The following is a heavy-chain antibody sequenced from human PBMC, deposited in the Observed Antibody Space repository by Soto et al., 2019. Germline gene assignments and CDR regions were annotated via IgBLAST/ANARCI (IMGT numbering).Heavy chain of an antibody. Sequence: EVQLVESGGGLVQPGGSLRLSCAASGFTFSSYSMNWVRQAPGKGVEWVSYISSSSSTIYYADSVKGRFTISRDNAKNSLYLQMNSLRDEETAVYYCASSRLELRGRDYWGQGTLVTVSS. J-gene: IGHJ4*02. V-gene: IGHV3-48*02. CDR3: ASSRLELRGRDY. D-gene: IGHD1-7*01. CDR1: GFTFSSYS. CDR2: ISSSSSTI.